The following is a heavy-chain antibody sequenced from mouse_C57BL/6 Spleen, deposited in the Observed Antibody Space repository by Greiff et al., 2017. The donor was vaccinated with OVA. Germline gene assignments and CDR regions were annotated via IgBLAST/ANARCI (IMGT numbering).Heavy chain of an antibody. D-gene: IGHD1-1*01. CDR2: IYPRSGNT. V-gene: IGHV1-81*01. CDR1: GYTFTSYG. CDR3: ASADGSSVAWFAC. J-gene: IGHJ3*01. Sequence: QVQLQQSGAELARPGASVKLSCKASGYTFTSYGISWVKQRTGQGLEWIGEIYPRSGNTYYNEKFKGKATLTADKSSSTAYMELRSLTSEDSAVYFCASADGSSVAWFACWGKGTLVTVSA.